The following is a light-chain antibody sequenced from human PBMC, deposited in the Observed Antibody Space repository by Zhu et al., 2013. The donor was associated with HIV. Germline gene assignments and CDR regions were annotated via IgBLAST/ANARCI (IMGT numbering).Light chain of an antibody. Sequence: DIQMTQSPSTLSASVGDRVTITCRASQSVSNWLAWYQEKSTKAPKLLLYKASTLASGVPSRFSGSGSGTEFTLTISSLQPDDFATYYCQQYNTYPLTFGGGPKVEIK. J-gene: IGKJ4*01. CDR2: KAS. V-gene: IGKV1-5*03. CDR1: QSVSNW. CDR3: QQYNTYPLT.